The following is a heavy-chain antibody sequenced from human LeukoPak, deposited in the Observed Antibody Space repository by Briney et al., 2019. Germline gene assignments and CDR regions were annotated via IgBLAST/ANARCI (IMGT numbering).Heavy chain of an antibody. J-gene: IGHJ6*02. V-gene: IGHV4-34*01. CDR3: ARAPSIAARTYYYYGMDV. CDR2: INHSGST. Sequence: GSLRLSCAASGFTFSSYAMSWVRQAPGKGLEWIGEINHSGSTNYNPSLKSRVTISVDTSKNQFSLKLSSVTAADTAVYYCARAPSIAARTYYYYGMDVWAKGPRSPSP. D-gene: IGHD6-6*01. CDR1: GFTFSSYA.